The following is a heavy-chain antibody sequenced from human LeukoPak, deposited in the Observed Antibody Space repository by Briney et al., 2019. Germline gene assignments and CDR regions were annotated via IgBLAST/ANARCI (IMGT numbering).Heavy chain of an antibody. Sequence: SETLSLTCAVYGGSFSGYYWSWIRQPPGKGLEWIGEINHSGSTNYNPSLKSRVTISVDTSKNQFSLKLSSVTAADTAVYYCARIAARRHFDYWGQGTLVTVSS. CDR1: GGSFSGYY. V-gene: IGHV4-34*01. D-gene: IGHD6-6*01. CDR2: INHSGST. J-gene: IGHJ4*02. CDR3: ARIAARRHFDY.